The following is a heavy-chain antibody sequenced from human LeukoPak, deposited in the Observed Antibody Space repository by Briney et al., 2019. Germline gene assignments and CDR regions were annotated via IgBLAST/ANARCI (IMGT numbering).Heavy chain of an antibody. Sequence: GGSLRLSCAASGFTFSSYMMHGLRQAPGEGLEYVAAISSSRGYIYYANSVKGRFTICRDNDKNSLYLQICSLGAQDMVVYCGAREGELIATTSFASWAKGTLVTAS. D-gene: IGHD3-22*01. CDR1: GFTFSSYM. CDR3: AREGELIATTSFAS. CDR2: ISSSRGYI. V-gene: IGHV3-21*01. J-gene: IGHJ4*02.